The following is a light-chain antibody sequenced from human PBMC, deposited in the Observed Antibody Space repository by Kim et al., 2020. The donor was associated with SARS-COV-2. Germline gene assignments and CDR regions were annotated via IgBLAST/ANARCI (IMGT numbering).Light chain of an antibody. J-gene: IGLJ3*02. Sequence: SGMLTCTLSSWHSIYIISWHPQQPGKAPRYLMKLEGSGSYNTGCRVPDRFSGSSSGADRYLTISNLQSEDEADYYCETWDSNTWVFGGGTQLTVL. CDR3: ETWDSNTWV. V-gene: IGLV4-60*03. CDR2: LEGSGSY. CDR1: SWHSIYI.